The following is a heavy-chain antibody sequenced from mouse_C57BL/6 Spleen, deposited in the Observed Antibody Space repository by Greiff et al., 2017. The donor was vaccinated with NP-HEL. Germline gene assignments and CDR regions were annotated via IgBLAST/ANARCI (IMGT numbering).Heavy chain of an antibody. CDR2: IRNKANGYTT. CDR1: GFTFTDYY. V-gene: IGHV7-3*01. CDR3: ARCLDYAMDY. J-gene: IGHJ4*01. Sequence: DVMLVESGGGLVQPGGSLSLSCAASGFTFTDYYMSWVRQPPGKALEWLGFIRNKANGYTTEYSASVKGRFTISRDNSQSILYLQMNALRAEDSATYYCARCLDYAMDYWGQGTSVTVSS.